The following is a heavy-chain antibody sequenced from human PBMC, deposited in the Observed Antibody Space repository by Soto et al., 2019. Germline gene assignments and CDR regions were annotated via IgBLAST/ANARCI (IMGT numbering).Heavy chain of an antibody. CDR2: IHHSGST. V-gene: IGHV4-4*02. CDR3: AKHGGFYFDY. CDR1: GGSINGY. Sequence: QVQLQESGPGLVQPSGTLSLTCTVSGGSINGYWSWVRQPPGKGLEWIGEIHHSGSTKYNLSLKSRVTISIDKSKNQFSLNPNSVTAADTAVYYCAKHGGFYFDYWGQGTLVTVSS. J-gene: IGHJ4*02. D-gene: IGHD3-16*01.